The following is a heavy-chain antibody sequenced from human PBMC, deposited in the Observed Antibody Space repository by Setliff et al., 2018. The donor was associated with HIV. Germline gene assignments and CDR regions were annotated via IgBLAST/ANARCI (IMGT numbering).Heavy chain of an antibody. J-gene: IGHJ5*02. Sequence: SETLSLTCAVYGGSFSGYYWSWIRQPPGKGLEWIGEINDNGSTNYNPSLKSRVTISVDTSKNQFSLKLSSVTAADTAVYYCAGHKSGLQTLMTWFDPWGQGTLVTV. CDR3: AGHKSGLQTLMTWFDP. CDR1: GGSFSGYY. V-gene: IGHV4-34*01. D-gene: IGHD2-8*01. CDR2: INDNGST.